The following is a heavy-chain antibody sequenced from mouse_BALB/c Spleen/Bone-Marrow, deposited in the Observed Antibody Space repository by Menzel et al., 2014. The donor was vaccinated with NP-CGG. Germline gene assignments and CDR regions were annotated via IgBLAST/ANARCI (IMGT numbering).Heavy chain of an antibody. Sequence: EVKLVESGGGLVKPGGSLKLSCAASGFTFSDYYMYWVRQTPEKRLEWVATISDAGSYTYYPDSVKGRFTISRDNAKNNLYLQMISLKSDDTAMYYCARDGDYRYAWFAYWGQGTLVTVST. D-gene: IGHD2-14*01. J-gene: IGHJ3*01. CDR2: ISDAGSYT. V-gene: IGHV5-4*02. CDR1: GFTFSDYY. CDR3: ARDGDYRYAWFAY.